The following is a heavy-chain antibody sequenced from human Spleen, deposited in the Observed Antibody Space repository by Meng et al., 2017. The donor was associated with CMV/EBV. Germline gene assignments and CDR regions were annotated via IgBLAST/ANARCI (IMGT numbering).Heavy chain of an antibody. V-gene: IGHV4-59*08. CDR2: IYYSGTT. CDR1: GGSISSYY. J-gene: IGHJ4*02. CDR3: ARARFDY. Sequence: SETLSLTCTVSGGSISSYYWSWIRQPPGKGLEWIAYIYYSGTTSYNPSLKSRVIISVDTSKNQFSLKLSSVTAADTAVYYCARARFDYWGQGTLVTVSS.